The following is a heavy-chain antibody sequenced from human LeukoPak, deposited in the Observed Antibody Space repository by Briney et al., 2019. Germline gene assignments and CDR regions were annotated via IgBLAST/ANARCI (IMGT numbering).Heavy chain of an antibody. CDR1: GFTFSSYW. V-gene: IGHV4-34*01. D-gene: IGHD3-22*01. CDR2: INHSGST. J-gene: IGHJ5*02. Sequence: GSLRLSCAASGFTFSSYWMSWVRQAPGKGLEWIGEINHSGSTNYNPSLKSRVTMSVDTSKNQFSLRLSSVTAADTAVYYCARVSKLWDYYINWFDPWGQGTLVTVSS. CDR3: ARVSKLWDYYINWFDP.